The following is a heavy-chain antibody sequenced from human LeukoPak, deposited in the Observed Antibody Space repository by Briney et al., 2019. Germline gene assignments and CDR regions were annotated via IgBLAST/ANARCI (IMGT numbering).Heavy chain of an antibody. Sequence: SGTLSLTCAVSGGSIKSNNWWSWIRQPPGKGLEWIGEISHSGSTTYNPSLRSRVTISGDTSKKQFSLKLSSVTAADTAVYYCVTYYYGSSAPKRNYWGQGILVTVSS. CDR1: GGSIKSNNW. J-gene: IGHJ4*02. CDR3: VTYYYGSSAPKRNY. CDR2: ISHSGST. D-gene: IGHD3-22*01. V-gene: IGHV4-4*02.